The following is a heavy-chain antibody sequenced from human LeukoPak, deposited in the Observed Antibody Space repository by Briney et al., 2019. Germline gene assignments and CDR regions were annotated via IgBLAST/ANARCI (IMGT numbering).Heavy chain of an antibody. D-gene: IGHD5-18*01. J-gene: IGHJ4*02. V-gene: IGHV3-30-3*01. CDR1: GFTFNIYA. CDR2: ISYDGSNK. CDR3: ARDGHNPWIQLYYFDY. Sequence: PGGSLRLSCAASGFTFNIYAMHWVRQAPGKGLEWVAVISYDGSNKYYTDSVKGRFTISRDNSKNTLYLQMNSLRPEDTALYYCARDGHNPWIQLYYFDYWGQGTLVTVSS.